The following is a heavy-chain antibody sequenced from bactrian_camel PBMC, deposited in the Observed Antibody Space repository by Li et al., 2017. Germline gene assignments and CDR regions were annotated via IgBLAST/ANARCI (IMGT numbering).Heavy chain of an antibody. D-gene: IGHD7*01. CDR3: AAKPVLVRGYWHDAGTYDY. Sequence: HVQLVESGGGSVQAGGSLRLFCAPSGDDYNTNYMVVAWFRRGPGNRREGVAAVYTKWPNTYYPDAVKGRFTISLDNTKNTLYLQMNSLTPEDSGVYFCAAKPVLVRGYWHDAGTYDYWGQGTQVTVS. CDR1: GDDYNTNY. CDR2: VYTKWPNT. V-gene: IGHV3S54*01. J-gene: IGHJ4*01.